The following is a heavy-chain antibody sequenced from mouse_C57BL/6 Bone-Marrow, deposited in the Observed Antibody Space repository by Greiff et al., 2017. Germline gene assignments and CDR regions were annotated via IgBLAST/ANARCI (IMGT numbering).Heavy chain of an antibody. Sequence: EVQGVESGGGLVKPGGSLKLSCAASGFTFSSYAMSWVRQTPEKRLEWVATSSAGGSYTYYPDNVKGRFTISRDNAKNNLYLQMSQLKSEDTAMYYCARERDYGYSFDYWGQGTTLTVSS. CDR1: GFTFSSYA. D-gene: IGHD2-2*01. CDR2: SSAGGSYT. V-gene: IGHV5-4*01. CDR3: ARERDYGYSFDY. J-gene: IGHJ2*01.